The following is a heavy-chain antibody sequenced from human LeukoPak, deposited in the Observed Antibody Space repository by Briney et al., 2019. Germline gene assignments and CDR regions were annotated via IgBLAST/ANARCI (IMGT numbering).Heavy chain of an antibody. CDR2: ISATSGT. J-gene: IGHJ4*02. V-gene: IGHV3-23*01. CDR1: GFTFTNYA. Sequence: GESLRLSCAASGFTFTNYAMTWVRQAPGKGLEWVSTISATSGTYYADSVAGRFTISRDNSKNTLYLQMNSLRAEDTAVYYCAKDRHPYSTSSDYWGQGALVTVSS. CDR3: AKDRHPYSTSSDY. D-gene: IGHD6-6*01.